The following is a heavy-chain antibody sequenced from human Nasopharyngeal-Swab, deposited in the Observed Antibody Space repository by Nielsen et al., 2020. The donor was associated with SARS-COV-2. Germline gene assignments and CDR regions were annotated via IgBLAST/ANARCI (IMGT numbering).Heavy chain of an antibody. V-gene: IGHV5-51*01. D-gene: IGHD2/OR15-2a*01. Sequence: GESLKISCKTSGYDFAGYWIAWVRQKPGQGLEWMGIIYPDHSGTKYSPSFRGQVTFSVDKSISTAYLQWSNLEASDTAMYYCVRNMGYFHTSIWLDPWGQGTLVTVSS. CDR1: GYDFAGYW. J-gene: IGHJ5*02. CDR3: VRNMGYFHTSIWLDP. CDR2: IYPDHSGT.